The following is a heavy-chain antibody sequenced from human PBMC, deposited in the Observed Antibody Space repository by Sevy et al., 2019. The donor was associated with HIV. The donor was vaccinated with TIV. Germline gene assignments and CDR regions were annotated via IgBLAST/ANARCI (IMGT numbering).Heavy chain of an antibody. V-gene: IGHV1-69*06. CDR3: ASDYHYDNSDYLRPDDI. J-gene: IGHJ3*02. Sequence: ASVKVSCKASGGIFSSYAISWVRQAPGQGLEWMGGIIPIFGTVNYAQKFQGRVTITADKSTSTAYMELSSLRSEDTAVYYCASDYHYDNSDYLRPDDIWGQGTMVTVSS. CDR2: IIPIFGTV. D-gene: IGHD3-22*01. CDR1: GGIFSSYA.